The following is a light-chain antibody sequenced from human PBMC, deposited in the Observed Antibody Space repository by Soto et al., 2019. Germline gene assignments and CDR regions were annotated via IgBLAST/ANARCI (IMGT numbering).Light chain of an antibody. CDR2: ENN. J-gene: IGLJ2*01. Sequence: QSVLTQPPSVSAAPGQKVTISCSGSSSNIGNNYVSWYQQLPGTAPKLLIYENNKRPSGIPDRFSGSESGTSATLGITGLQTGDEADYYCGTWDSSLSAGGVVFGGGTQLTVL. CDR3: GTWDSSLSAGGVV. V-gene: IGLV1-51*02. CDR1: SSNIGNNY.